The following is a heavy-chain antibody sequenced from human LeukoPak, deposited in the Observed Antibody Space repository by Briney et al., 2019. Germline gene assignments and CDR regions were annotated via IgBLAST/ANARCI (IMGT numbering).Heavy chain of an antibody. D-gene: IGHD2-21*01. V-gene: IGHV3-33*01. CDR2: TLYVALNN. CDR3: AREVAPLDFLYGMFV. J-gene: IGHJ6*01. CDR1: GFTFSAYG. Sequence: GKSLRLSCAASGFTFSAYGMEWARQAPGKGGGWVAVTLYVALNNYSASSVMGRFTISRDDSMPPVSLLMNSLTAEDTAVYSCAREVAPLDFLYGMFVCGEGNTVTVSS.